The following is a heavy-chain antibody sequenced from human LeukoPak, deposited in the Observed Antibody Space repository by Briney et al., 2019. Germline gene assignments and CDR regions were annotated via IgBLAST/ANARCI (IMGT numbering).Heavy chain of an antibody. J-gene: IGHJ4*02. CDR1: GFTFDDYA. CDR2: ISWNSGSI. Sequence: GGSLRLSCAASGFTFDDYAMHWVRQAPGKGLEWVSGISWNSGSIGYADSVKGRFTISRDNAKNSLYLQMNSLRAEDTALYYCAKDIGYDSSGYYYGYDYWGQGTLVTVSS. CDR3: AKDIGYDSSGYYYGYDY. D-gene: IGHD3-22*01. V-gene: IGHV3-9*01.